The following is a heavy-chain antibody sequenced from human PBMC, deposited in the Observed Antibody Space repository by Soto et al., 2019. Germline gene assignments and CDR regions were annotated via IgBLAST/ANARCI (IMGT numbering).Heavy chain of an antibody. CDR1: GCSTSSYY. V-gene: IGHV4-59*01. CDR2: IYYSGST. CDR3: ARRRGTSFDF. Sequence: SETLSLTCSVSGCSTSSYYWSWIRQPPGKGLEWIGYIYYSGSTDYSPSLKSRVTISVDTSKDQFSLKVSSVTAADTAVYYCARRRGTSFDFWGQGTLVTVSS. J-gene: IGHJ4*02. D-gene: IGHD1-1*01.